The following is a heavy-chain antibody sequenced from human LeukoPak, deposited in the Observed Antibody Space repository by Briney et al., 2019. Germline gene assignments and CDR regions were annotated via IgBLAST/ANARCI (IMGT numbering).Heavy chain of an antibody. CDR2: IYTSGST. V-gene: IGHV4-61*02. CDR3: ARDPNSSGYYGIDY. CDR1: GGSISSGSYY. J-gene: IGHJ4*02. Sequence: KNSETLSLTCTVSGGSISSGSYYWSWIRQPAGKGLEWIGRIYTSGSTNYNPSLKSRVTISVDTPKNQFSLKLSSVTAADTAVYYCARDPNSSGYYGIDYWGQGTLVTVSS. D-gene: IGHD3-22*01.